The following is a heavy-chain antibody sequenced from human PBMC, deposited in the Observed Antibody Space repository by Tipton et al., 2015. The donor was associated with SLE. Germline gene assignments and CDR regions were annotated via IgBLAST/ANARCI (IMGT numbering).Heavy chain of an antibody. J-gene: IGHJ6*03. CDR3: AKNSGGEVVVPAAIRYYYYYMDV. Sequence: SLRLSCAASGFTFSSYAMSWVRQAPGKGLEWVSVIYSGGSSTYYADSVKGRFTISRDNSKNTLYLQMNSLRAEDTAVYYCAKNSGGEVVVPAAIRYYYYYMDVWGKGTTVTVSS. CDR2: IYSGGSST. D-gene: IGHD2-2*02. CDR1: GFTFSSYA. V-gene: IGHV3-23*03.